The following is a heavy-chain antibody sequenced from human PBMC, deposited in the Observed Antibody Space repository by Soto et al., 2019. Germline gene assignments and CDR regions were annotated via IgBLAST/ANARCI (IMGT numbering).Heavy chain of an antibody. CDR3: AREGQWLIYWYFDL. CDR1: GYTFTSYA. CDR2: INAGNGNT. J-gene: IGHJ2*01. Sequence: QVQLVQSGAEVKKPGASVKVSCKASGYTFTSYAMHWVRQAPGQRLEWMGWINAGNGNTKYSQKFQGRVTITRDTSASTAYMELSSLRSEDTAVYYCAREGQWLIYWYFDLWGRGTLVTVSS. V-gene: IGHV1-3*01. D-gene: IGHD6-19*01.